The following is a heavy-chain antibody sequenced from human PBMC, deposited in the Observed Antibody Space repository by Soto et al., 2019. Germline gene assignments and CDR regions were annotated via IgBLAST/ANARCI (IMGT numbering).Heavy chain of an antibody. CDR1: GGTFSSYA. J-gene: IGHJ4*02. CDR3: ARDLGYSSSAH. D-gene: IGHD6-6*01. Sequence: GASVKVSCKAPGGTFSSYAISWVRQAPGQGLEWMGGIIPIFGTANYAQKFQGRVTITADKSTSTAYMELSSLRSEDTAVYYCARDLGYSSSAHWGQGTRVTVSS. CDR2: IIPIFGTA. V-gene: IGHV1-69*06.